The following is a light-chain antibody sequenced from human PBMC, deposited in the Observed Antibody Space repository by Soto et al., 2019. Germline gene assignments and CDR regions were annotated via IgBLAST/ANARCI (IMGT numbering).Light chain of an antibody. CDR3: QQYNSYLT. CDR2: KAS. J-gene: IGKJ2*01. V-gene: IGKV1-5*03. Sequence: DIQMTQSPSTLSASVGDRVTITCRASQNINSWLAWYQQQPGKAPNLLIYKASSLNSGVPSRFSGSGSGTEFTLTISSRQPEDFATYYCQQYNSYLTFGQGTKLEIK. CDR1: QNINSW.